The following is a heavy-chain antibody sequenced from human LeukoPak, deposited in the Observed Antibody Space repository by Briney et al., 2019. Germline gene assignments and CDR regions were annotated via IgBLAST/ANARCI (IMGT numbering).Heavy chain of an antibody. CDR2: ITTSSTYI. Sequence: GGSLRLSCAASGFTFSSYEMNWVRQAPGKALEWVSSITTSSTYIYYGDSVKGRFTISRDNAKNSLYLQMNSLRAEDTAVYYCARGRYDSSGYYSIFDLWGQGTLVTVSS. CDR1: GFTFSSYE. CDR3: ARGRYDSSGYYSIFDL. V-gene: IGHV3-21*01. D-gene: IGHD3-22*01. J-gene: IGHJ4*02.